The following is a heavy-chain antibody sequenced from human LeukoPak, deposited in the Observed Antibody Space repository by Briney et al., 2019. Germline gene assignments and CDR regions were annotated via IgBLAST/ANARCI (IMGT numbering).Heavy chain of an antibody. CDR1: GGSISSYY. D-gene: IGHD3-22*01. J-gene: IGHJ4*02. CDR2: IYYSGSI. CDR3: ARTYDSSGYYDFDY. V-gene: IGHV4-59*08. Sequence: SETLSLTCTVSGGSISSYYWSWIRQPPGKGLEWIGYIYYSGSINYNPSLKSRVTISVDTSKNQFSLKLSSVTAADTAVYYCARTYDSSGYYDFDYWGQGTLVTVSS.